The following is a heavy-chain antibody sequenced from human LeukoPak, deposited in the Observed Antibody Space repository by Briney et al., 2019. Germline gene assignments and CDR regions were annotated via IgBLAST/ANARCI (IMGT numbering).Heavy chain of an antibody. D-gene: IGHD6-13*01. CDR1: GYTFTSYD. CDR2: MNPNSGNT. J-gene: IGHJ6*03. Sequence: ASVKVSCKASGYTFTSYDINWVRQATGQGLEWMGWMNPNSGNTGYAQKFQGRVTMTRNTSISTAYMKLSSLRSEDTAVYYCARSRSYSSPLYYYYYMDVWGKGTTVTVSS. CDR3: ARSRSYSSPLYYYYYMDV. V-gene: IGHV1-8*01.